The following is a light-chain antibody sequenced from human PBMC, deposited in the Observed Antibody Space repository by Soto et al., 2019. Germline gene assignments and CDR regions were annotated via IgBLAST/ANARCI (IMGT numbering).Light chain of an antibody. CDR3: QHYVSPPIT. CDR2: DAS. J-gene: IGKJ5*01. CDR1: QSVGTF. V-gene: IGKV3-11*01. Sequence: EIVLTQSPATLSLSPGERATLSCRASQSVGTFFAWYQQKPGQAPRLLIYDASNRATGISDRFSGSGSGTDFTLTISRLEPEDFAVYYCQHYVSPPITFGQGTRLEIK.